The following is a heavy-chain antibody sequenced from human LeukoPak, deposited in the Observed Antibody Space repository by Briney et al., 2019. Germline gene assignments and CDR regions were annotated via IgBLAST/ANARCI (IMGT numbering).Heavy chain of an antibody. CDR3: AREIRYFDWPLDNWFDP. CDR1: GGSFSGYY. D-gene: IGHD3-9*01. Sequence: SETLSLTCAVYGGSFSGYYWSWIRQPPGKGLEWIGEINHSGSTNYNPSLKSRVTISVDTSKNQFSLKLSSVTAADTAVYYCAREIRYFDWPLDNWFDPWGQGTLVTVSS. V-gene: IGHV4-34*01. CDR2: INHSGST. J-gene: IGHJ5*02.